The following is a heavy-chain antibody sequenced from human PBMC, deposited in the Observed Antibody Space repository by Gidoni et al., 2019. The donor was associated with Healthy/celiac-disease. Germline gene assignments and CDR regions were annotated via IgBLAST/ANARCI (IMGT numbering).Heavy chain of an antibody. CDR3: ANRAVTGVEDFDY. D-gene: IGHD3-10*01. J-gene: IGHJ4*02. CDR2: IIPIFGTA. Sequence: QFQLVQSGAAVKKPGSSVKVSCKASGGSFSSYAISWVRQAPGQGLEWMGGIIPIFGTANYAQKFQGRVTITADKSTSTAYMELSSLRSEDTAVYYCANRAVTGVEDFDYWGQGTLVTVSS. CDR1: GGSFSSYA. V-gene: IGHV1-69*06.